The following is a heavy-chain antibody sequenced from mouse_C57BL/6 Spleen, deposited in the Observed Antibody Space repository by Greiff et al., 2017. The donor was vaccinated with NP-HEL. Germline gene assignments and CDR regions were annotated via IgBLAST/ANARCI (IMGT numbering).Heavy chain of an antibody. CDR2: ISDGGSYT. CDR1: GFTFSSYA. CDR3: ARDPLENY. J-gene: IGHJ2*01. V-gene: IGHV5-4*01. Sequence: EVQRVESGGGLVKPGGSLKLSCAASGFTFSSYAMSWVRQTPEKRLEWVATISDGGSYTYYPDNVKGRFTISRDNAKNNLYLQMSHLKSEDTAMYYCARDPLENYWGQGTTRTVSS.